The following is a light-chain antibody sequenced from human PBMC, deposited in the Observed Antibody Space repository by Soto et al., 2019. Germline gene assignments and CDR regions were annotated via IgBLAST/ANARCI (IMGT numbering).Light chain of an antibody. CDR1: QSISSY. J-gene: IGKJ5*01. V-gene: IGKV1-39*01. Sequence: DIQMTQSPSSLSASVGDRVTITCRASQSISSYLNWYQQKPGKAPKLLIYAASSLQSGVPSRFSGSGSGTEFTLTISSLQPDDFATYYCRQLNAYPLTFGQGTRLEI. CDR3: RQLNAYPLT. CDR2: AAS.